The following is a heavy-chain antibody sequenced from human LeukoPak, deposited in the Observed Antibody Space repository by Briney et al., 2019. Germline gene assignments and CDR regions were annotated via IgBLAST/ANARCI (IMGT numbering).Heavy chain of an antibody. Sequence: ASVRVSCKASGGTFSYYAITWVRQAPGQGLEWMGRIIPIFGVTNYAQKFQGRITITADNSTATAFMELSNLRSEDTALYYCAKADYAYFYMDVWGIGSTVSVSS. J-gene: IGHJ6*03. CDR3: AKADYAYFYMDV. CDR1: GGTFSYYA. CDR2: IIPIFGVT. D-gene: IGHD3-16*01. V-gene: IGHV1-69*04.